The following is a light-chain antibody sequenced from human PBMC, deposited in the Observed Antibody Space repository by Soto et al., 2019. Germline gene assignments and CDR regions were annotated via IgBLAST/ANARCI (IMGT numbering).Light chain of an antibody. CDR2: KAS. Sequence: DIQMTQSPSTLSASVVERVTYTCRASQSIGSWLAWYQQKPGKAPSLLIYKASSLESGVPSRLSGSVSVKEFTLTISSLQPDDFATYYCQQFTRYPFIFGPGTKVDVK. CDR3: QQFTRYPFI. V-gene: IGKV1-5*03. CDR1: QSIGSW. J-gene: IGKJ3*01.